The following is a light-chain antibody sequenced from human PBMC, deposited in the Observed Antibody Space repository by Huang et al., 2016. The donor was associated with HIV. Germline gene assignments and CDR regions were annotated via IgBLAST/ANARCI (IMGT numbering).Light chain of an antibody. J-gene: IGKJ4*01. Sequence: EIEMTQSPATLSVSPGERATLSCRARHSVDSDWAWYQQKPGQAPRLRIYDASTRATGISAKFNGTGSGTEFSLSITNLQAEDFAVYYCQQYNDWPPLTFGGGTKVEI. CDR3: QQYNDWPPLT. CDR1: HSVDSD. V-gene: IGKV3-15*01. CDR2: DAS.